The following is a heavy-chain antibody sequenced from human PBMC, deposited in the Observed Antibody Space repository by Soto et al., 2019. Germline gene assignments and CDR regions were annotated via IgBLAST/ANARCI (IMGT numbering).Heavy chain of an antibody. D-gene: IGHD6-13*01. Sequence: EVQLVESGGGLVQPGGSLRLSCAASGFTFSDYWMHWVRQAPGKGLVWVSRIKSDGSSISYADSVRGRFTISRDNAMNTLYLQMNTLRAEDTADYYCARGLKGYYGTDVWGQGTTVTVSS. V-gene: IGHV3-74*01. J-gene: IGHJ6*02. CDR2: IKSDGSSI. CDR1: GFTFSDYW. CDR3: ARGLKGYYGTDV.